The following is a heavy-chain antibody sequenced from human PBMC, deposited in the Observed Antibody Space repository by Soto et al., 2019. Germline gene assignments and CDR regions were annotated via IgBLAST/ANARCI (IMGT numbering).Heavy chain of an antibody. CDR1: GGSFSGYY. CDR3: ARARFIMITFGGVIALPPLFDD. Sequence: SETLSLTCAVYGGSFSGYYWIWIRQSPGKGLEWVGEINHSGSTNYSPSLKSRVTISVDTSKNQFSLKLSSVTAADTAVYYCARARFIMITFGGVIALPPLFDDWGQGTLVTVSS. J-gene: IGHJ4*02. D-gene: IGHD3-16*02. V-gene: IGHV4-34*01. CDR2: INHSGST.